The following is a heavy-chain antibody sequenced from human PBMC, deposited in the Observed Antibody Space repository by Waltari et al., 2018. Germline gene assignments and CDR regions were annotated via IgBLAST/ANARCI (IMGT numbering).Heavy chain of an antibody. CDR1: GFTFYNYD. V-gene: IGHV3-23*01. J-gene: IGHJ4*02. CDR2: KSGSDDGST. Sequence: DVQLLESGGGLVQPGGSLRLSCAGSGFTFYNYDMSWVRQAPGKGLEWGSTKSGSDDGSTYYAGSVKGRFTISRDNAKNTLYLQMNSLKVEDTAIYYCAIKTYSSGWHYFDYWGQGTLVTGSS. CDR3: AIKTYSSGWHYFDY. D-gene: IGHD6-19*01.